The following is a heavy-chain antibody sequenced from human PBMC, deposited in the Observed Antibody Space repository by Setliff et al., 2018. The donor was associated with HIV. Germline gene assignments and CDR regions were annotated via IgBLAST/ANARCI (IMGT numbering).Heavy chain of an antibody. J-gene: IGHJ4*02. CDR1: GFTFSDHY. V-gene: IGHV3-72*01. CDR2: TKNKANSYTT. Sequence: GGSLRLSCAASGFTFSDHYMDWVRQAPGKGLEWVGHTKNKANSYTTEYAASVKGRFTISRDDSKNSLYLQMNSLKIEDTAVYYCARGALICGGDCYDDYWGQGTLVTVSS. CDR3: ARGALICGGDCYDDY. D-gene: IGHD2-21*02.